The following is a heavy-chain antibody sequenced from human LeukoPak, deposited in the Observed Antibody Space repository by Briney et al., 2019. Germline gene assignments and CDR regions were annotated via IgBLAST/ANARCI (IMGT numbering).Heavy chain of an antibody. CDR3: ARGILTDFYDSSGYLDY. Sequence: SETLSLTCTVSGGSISSYYWSWIRQPAGKGLEWIGRIYTSGSTNYNPSLKSRVTMSVDTSKNQFSLKLSSVTAADTAVYYCARGILTDFYDSSGYLDYWGQGTLVTVSS. D-gene: IGHD3-22*01. J-gene: IGHJ4*02. CDR2: IYTSGST. CDR1: GGSISSYY. V-gene: IGHV4-4*07.